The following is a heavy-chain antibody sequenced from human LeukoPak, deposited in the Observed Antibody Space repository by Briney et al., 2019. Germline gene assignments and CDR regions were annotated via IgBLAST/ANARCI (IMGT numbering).Heavy chain of an antibody. CDR1: GFTFGGYG. D-gene: IGHD1-14*01. V-gene: IGHV3-33*01. Sequence: GGSLRLSGAGSGFTFGGYGMHWFRQTPGKGLEWVAVIAYDGSRAFYADSVKGRFTISRDNSKNTMSVQMDDLRAEDTAVYYCTRYNNDHFDYWGQGTLVTVSS. CDR2: IAYDGSRA. J-gene: IGHJ4*02. CDR3: TRYNNDHFDY.